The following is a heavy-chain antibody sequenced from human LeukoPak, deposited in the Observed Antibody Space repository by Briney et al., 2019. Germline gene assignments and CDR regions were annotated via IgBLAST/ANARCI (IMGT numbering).Heavy chain of an antibody. V-gene: IGHV4-39*07. Sequence: SETLSLTCTVSGGSISSSSYYWGWIRQPPGKGLEWIGTIYYSGSTYYNPSLKSRVTISVDTSKNQFSLKLSSVTAADTAVYYCASPSIKYSYGYFDYWGQGTLVTVSS. CDR1: GGSISSSSYY. CDR2: IYYSGST. CDR3: ASPSIKYSYGYFDY. D-gene: IGHD5-18*01. J-gene: IGHJ4*02.